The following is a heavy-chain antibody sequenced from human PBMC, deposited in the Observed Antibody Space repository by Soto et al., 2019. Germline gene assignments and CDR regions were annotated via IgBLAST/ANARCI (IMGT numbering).Heavy chain of an antibody. D-gene: IGHD3-3*01. CDR2: ISGSGGST. Sequence: GGSLRLACASSGFTLSSYAMSWVRQAPGKGLEWVSAISGSGGSTYYADSVKGRFTISRDNSKNTLYLQMNSLRAEDTAVYYCANAALLRFLEWSLDYFDYWGQGTLVTVSS. CDR3: ANAALLRFLEWSLDYFDY. V-gene: IGHV3-23*01. CDR1: GFTLSSYA. J-gene: IGHJ4*02.